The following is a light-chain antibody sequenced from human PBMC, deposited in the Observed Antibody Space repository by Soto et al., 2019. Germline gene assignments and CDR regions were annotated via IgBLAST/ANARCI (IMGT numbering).Light chain of an antibody. V-gene: IGKV3-20*01. CDR3: ERYGYSPWT. Sequence: IVLTQSPGTLSLSPGERATLSCRASQSISTSALAWYQHKPGQAPRLLIYAASSRATGLPDSFSGSGFGTDLTLTIISLEYKEFAAYYSERYGYSPWTFGQGTKVEI. CDR2: AAS. CDR1: QSISTSA. J-gene: IGKJ1*01.